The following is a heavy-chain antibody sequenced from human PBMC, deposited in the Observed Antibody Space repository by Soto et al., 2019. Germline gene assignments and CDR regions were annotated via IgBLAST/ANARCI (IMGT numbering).Heavy chain of an antibody. J-gene: IGHJ6*02. V-gene: IGHV3-11*01. CDR3: ARVRFGEWGYAMDV. D-gene: IGHD3-10*01. CDR2: ISSSGSSI. CDR1: GLTFSDCY. Sequence: QVQLVESGGGLVKPGGSLRLSCAASGLTFSDCYMNWIRQAPGKGLEWVSYISSSGSSINYAGSVKGRFTISRDNAKNSLYMQKNSLRAEDTGMYYCARVRFGEWGYAMDVWGQGTTVTVSS.